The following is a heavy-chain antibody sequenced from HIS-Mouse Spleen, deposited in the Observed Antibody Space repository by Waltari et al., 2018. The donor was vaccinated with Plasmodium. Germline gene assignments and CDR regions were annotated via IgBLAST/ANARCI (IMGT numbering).Heavy chain of an antibody. Sequence: QVQLVQSGAEVKKPGASVKVSCTSSGSPFTGYTTPCVRQATGQGLEWMGWINPNSGGTNYAQKFQGRVTMTRDTSISTAYMELSRLRSDDTAVYYCARWGVDAFDIWGQGTMVTVSS. V-gene: IGHV1-2*02. D-gene: IGHD3-16*01. J-gene: IGHJ3*02. CDR2: INPNSGGT. CDR3: ARWGVDAFDI. CDR1: GSPFTGYT.